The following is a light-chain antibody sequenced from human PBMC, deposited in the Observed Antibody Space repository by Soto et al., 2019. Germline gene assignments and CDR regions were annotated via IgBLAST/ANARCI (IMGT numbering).Light chain of an antibody. V-gene: IGLV2-23*01. Sequence: QSALTQPASVSASPGQSITISCSGVSSDVGGYSPVSWYQQHPGKAPKVMIYEGSMRPSGVSNRFSGSKSGNTASLTISGLQAEDAADYYCFSYAGSNTWVFGGRTKVTVL. CDR3: FSYAGSNTWV. CDR1: SSDVGGYSP. J-gene: IGLJ2*01. CDR2: EGS.